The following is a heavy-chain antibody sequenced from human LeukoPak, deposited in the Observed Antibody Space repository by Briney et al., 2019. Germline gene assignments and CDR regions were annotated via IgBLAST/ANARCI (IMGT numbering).Heavy chain of an antibody. CDR3: AELGITMIGGV. CDR1: GFTFSSYE. CDR2: ISSSGSTI. Sequence: RGSLRLSCAASGFTFSSYEMSWVRQTPGKGLGWVSYISSSGSTIYYADSVKGRFTISRDNAKNSLYLQMNSLRAEDTAVYYCAELGITMIGGVWGKGTTVTISS. J-gene: IGHJ6*04. V-gene: IGHV3-48*03. D-gene: IGHD3-10*02.